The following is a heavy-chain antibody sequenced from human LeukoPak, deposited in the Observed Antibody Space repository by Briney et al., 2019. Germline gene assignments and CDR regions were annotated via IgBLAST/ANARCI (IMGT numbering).Heavy chain of an antibody. CDR1: GDSITSGSYY. Sequence: SETLSLTCTVSGDSITSGSYYWSWIRQPAGKGLEWIGRIFISGGTNYNPSLRSRVTMSLDTSKNQFSLKLYSVTAADTAVYYCARGPNYASGSYDNEVFDYWGQGTLVTVSS. J-gene: IGHJ4*02. CDR3: ARGPNYASGSYDNEVFDY. CDR2: IFISGGT. V-gene: IGHV4-61*02. D-gene: IGHD3-10*01.